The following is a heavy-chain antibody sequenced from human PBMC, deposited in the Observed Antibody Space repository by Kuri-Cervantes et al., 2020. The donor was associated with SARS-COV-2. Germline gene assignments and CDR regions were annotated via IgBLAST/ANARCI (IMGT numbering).Heavy chain of an antibody. CDR1: GGTFSSYA. CDR2: NIPIFGTA. V-gene: IGHV1-69*13. CDR3: ASSGWVRGIAAAGIRERSGPNYYYYYMDV. J-gene: IGHJ6*03. Sequence: SVKVSCKASGGTFSSYAISWVRQAPGQGLEWMGGNIPIFGTANYAQKFQGRVTITADESTSTAYMELSSLRSEDTAVYYCASSGWVRGIAAAGIRERSGPNYYYYYMDVWGKGTTVTVSS. D-gene: IGHD6-13*01.